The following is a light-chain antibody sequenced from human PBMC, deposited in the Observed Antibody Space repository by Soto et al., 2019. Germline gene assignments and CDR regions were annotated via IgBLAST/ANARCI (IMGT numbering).Light chain of an antibody. CDR2: GAS. Sequence: EIVLTQSPGTLSLSPGERATLSCRASQSVSSSYLAWYQQKPGQAPRLLFYGASSRATGIPDRFSGSGSGTDFTLTISRLEPEDFAVYYCQQRSNWPPITFGQGTRLEIK. V-gene: IGKV3D-20*02. J-gene: IGKJ5*01. CDR3: QQRSNWPPIT. CDR1: QSVSSSY.